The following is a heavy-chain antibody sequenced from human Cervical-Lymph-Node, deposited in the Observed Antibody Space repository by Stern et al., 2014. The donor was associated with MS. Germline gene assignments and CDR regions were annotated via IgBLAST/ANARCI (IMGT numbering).Heavy chain of an antibody. CDR1: GFSIRSYW. CDR2: IKRDGTIT. CDR3: SKDTYGPEDF. V-gene: IGHV3-74*02. J-gene: IGHJ4*02. D-gene: IGHD3-10*01. Sequence: EVQLVESGGGLVQPGGSLTLSWVASGFSIRSYWMPWVRQGPGRGLEWVARIKRDGTITDHAVSVRVRFTISRDNARNTLYLQMHSLRAEDAAVYYCSKDTYGPEDFWGQGTSVPVSS.